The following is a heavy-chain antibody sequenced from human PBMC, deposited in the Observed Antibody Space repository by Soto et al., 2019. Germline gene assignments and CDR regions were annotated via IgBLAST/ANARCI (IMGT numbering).Heavy chain of an antibody. CDR1: RYTFTGYY. CDR3: ARGDLFAEVPLAMDY. Sequence: ASVKVSCKASRYTFTGYYMHWVRQAPGQGLEWLGWINPNTGGTNYAPKFQGRVTMTRDTSTRTAYMELNSLTSDDTAVYYCARGDLFAEVPLAMDYWGRGTKVTVSS. V-gene: IGHV1-2*02. J-gene: IGHJ4*02. CDR2: INPNTGGT. D-gene: IGHD2-2*01.